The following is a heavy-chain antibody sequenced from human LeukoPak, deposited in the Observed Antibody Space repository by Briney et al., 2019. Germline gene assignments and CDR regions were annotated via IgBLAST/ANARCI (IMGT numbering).Heavy chain of an antibody. Sequence: SETLSLTCTGSGGSISSYYWSWIRQPAGKGLEWIGRIYISGSTNYNPSLKSRVTMSVDTSKNQFSLKLRSVTAADTAVYYCARGKGTINWFDPWGQGTLVTVSS. CDR2: IYISGST. CDR3: ARGKGTINWFDP. J-gene: IGHJ5*02. V-gene: IGHV4-4*07. CDR1: GGSISSYY.